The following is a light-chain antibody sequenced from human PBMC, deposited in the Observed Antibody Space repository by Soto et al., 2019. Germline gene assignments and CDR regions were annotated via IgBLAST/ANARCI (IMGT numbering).Light chain of an antibody. Sequence: QSVLTQPPSASGTPGQRVTISCSGSSSNIGDNYVFWYQQLPGAAPKPLIYSDDQRPSGVPDRFSGSKSGTSASLAISGLQSEDEADYFCAVWDETLIEVFGTGTKLTVL. J-gene: IGLJ1*01. V-gene: IGLV1-47*02. CDR2: SDD. CDR1: SSNIGDNY. CDR3: AVWDETLIEV.